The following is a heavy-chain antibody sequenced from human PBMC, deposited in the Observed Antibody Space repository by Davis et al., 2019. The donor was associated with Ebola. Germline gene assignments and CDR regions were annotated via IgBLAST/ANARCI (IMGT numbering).Heavy chain of an antibody. J-gene: IGHJ4*02. V-gene: IGHV3-23*01. CDR3: AKSGGKYQLLNSMDY. D-gene: IGHD2-2*01. CDR2: ISGSGGST. Sequence: GESLKISCAASGFTFSSYAMSWVRQAPGKGLEWVSAISGSGGSTYYADSVKGRFTISRDNSKNTLYLQMNSLRAEDTAVYYCAKSGGKYQLLNSMDYWGQGTLVTVSS. CDR1: GFTFSSYA.